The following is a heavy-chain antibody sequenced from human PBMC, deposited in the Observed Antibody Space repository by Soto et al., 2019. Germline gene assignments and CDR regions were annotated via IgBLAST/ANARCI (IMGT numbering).Heavy chain of an antibody. CDR3: AGDPKRRDGYNFDS. CDR1: GFIFTDYS. Sequence: QVQLVESGGGLVEPGGSLRLSCSASGFIFTDYSMTWIRQAPGKGLEWVSYISNGDETTQYADSVKGRFSVSRDNAKKVLFLQMNSLRVDDTAVYYCAGDPKRRDGYNFDSWGRGALVTVSS. J-gene: IGHJ4*02. V-gene: IGHV3-11*01. D-gene: IGHD5-12*01. CDR2: ISNGDETT.